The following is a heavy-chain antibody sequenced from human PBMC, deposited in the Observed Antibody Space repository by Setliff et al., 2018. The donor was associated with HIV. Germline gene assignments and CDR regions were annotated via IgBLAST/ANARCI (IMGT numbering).Heavy chain of an antibody. CDR2: VRHDGDVQ. CDR3: ARDGPYYHDSSATDY. J-gene: IGHJ4*02. D-gene: IGHD3-22*01. CDR1: GFTISSYH. V-gene: IGHV3-30*02. Sequence: PGGSLRLSCAASGFTISSYHIHWVRQAPGKGLEWVAFVRHDGDVQIYADSVKGRFTASRDNPKNTVSLQLNSLRIEDTAVYYCARDGPYYHDSSATDYWGQGTLVTVSS.